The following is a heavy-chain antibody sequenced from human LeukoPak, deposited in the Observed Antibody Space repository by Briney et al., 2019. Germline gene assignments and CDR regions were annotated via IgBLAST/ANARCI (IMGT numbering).Heavy chain of an antibody. D-gene: IGHD4-11*01. J-gene: IGHJ4*02. CDR1: GGTFSSYA. Sequence: SVKVSCKASGGTFSSYAISWVRQAPGQGLEWMGGIIPIFGTANYAQKLQGRVTITADESTSTAYMKLSSLRSEDTAVYYCARRVPRNTVTQSYYFDYWGQGTLVTVSS. CDR3: ARRVPRNTVTQSYYFDY. V-gene: IGHV1-69*13. CDR2: IIPIFGTA.